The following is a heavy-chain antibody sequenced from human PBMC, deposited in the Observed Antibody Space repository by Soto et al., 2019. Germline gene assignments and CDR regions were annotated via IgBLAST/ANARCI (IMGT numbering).Heavy chain of an antibody. J-gene: IGHJ6*02. CDR2: ISPSTGGA. V-gene: IGHV1-2*06. CDR1: GYNFHRYY. Sequence: RASVKVSCKASGYNFHRYYLHWVRQAPGARLEWLGRISPSTGGAIYAQKYRGRVTLTRDTSISTGYMDLSSLRSDDTAVYYCARANQMVIYPYDYPMDVWGQGTPVTVYS. CDR3: ARANQMVIYPYDYPMDV. D-gene: IGHD2-8*01.